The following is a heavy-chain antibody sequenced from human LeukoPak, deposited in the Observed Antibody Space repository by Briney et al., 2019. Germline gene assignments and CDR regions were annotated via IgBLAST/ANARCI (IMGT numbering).Heavy chain of an antibody. J-gene: IGHJ2*01. Sequence: PSETLSLTCTVSGGSISSSSYYWGWIRQPPGKGLEWIGSIYYSGSTYYNPSLKSRVTISVDTSKNQFSLKLSSVTAADTAVYYCARPQLRFLEPRRYFDLWGRGTLDTVSS. V-gene: IGHV4-39*01. CDR1: GGSISSSSYY. CDR3: ARPQLRFLEPRRYFDL. CDR2: IYYSGST. D-gene: IGHD3-3*01.